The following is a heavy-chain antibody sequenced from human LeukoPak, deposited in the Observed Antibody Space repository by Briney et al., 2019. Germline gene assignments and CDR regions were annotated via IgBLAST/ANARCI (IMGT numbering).Heavy chain of an antibody. V-gene: IGHV3-30-3*01. CDR1: GFTFSSYA. CDR2: ISYDGSNK. J-gene: IGHJ4*02. Sequence: GGSLRLSCAASGFTFSSYAMHWVRQAPGKGLEWVAVISYDGSNKYYADSVKGRFTISRDNSKNTLYLQMNSLRAEDTAVYYCARSNYDILTGLPKYFDYWGQGTLVTVSS. CDR3: ARSNYDILTGLPKYFDY. D-gene: IGHD3-9*01.